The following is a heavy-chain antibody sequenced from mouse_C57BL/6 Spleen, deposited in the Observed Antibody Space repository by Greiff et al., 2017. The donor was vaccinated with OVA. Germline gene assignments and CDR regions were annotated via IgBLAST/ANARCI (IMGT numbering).Heavy chain of an antibody. CDR2: IYPGSGNT. V-gene: IGHV1-76*01. CDR3: ARDGDYYGSSYCYFDY. D-gene: IGHD1-1*01. J-gene: IGHJ2*01. Sequence: VQRVESGAELVRPGASVKLSCKASGYTFTDYYINWVKQRPGQGLEWIARIYPGSGNTYYNEKFKGKATLTAEKSSSTAYMQLSSLTSEDSAVYFCARDGDYYGSSYCYFDYWGQGTTLTVSS. CDR1: GYTFTDYY.